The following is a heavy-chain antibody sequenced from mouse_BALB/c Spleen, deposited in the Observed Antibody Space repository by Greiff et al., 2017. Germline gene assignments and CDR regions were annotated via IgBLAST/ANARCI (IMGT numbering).Heavy chain of an antibody. V-gene: IGHV5-6*01. J-gene: IGHJ4*01. D-gene: IGHD1-1*01. CDR3: ARQESTVVYYAMDY. Sequence: EVKLMESGGDLVKPGGSLKLSCAASGFTFSSYGMSWVRQTPDKRLEWVATISSGGSYTYYPDSVKGRFTISRDNAKNTLYLQMSSLKSEDTAMYYCARQESTVVYYAMDYWGQGTSVTVSS. CDR1: GFTFSSYG. CDR2: ISSGGSYT.